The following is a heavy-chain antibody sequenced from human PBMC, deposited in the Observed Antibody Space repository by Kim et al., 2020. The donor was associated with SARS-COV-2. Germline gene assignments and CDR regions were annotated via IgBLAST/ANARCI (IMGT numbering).Heavy chain of an antibody. Sequence: GSLRLSCAASGFTFSSYAMSWVRQAPGKGLEWVSVISGSAGSTYHADSVKGRFTISRDNSKNTLYLQMNGLRAEDTAIYYCAKGGSGWHTPYNYGLDVWGQGTTVTVSS. V-gene: IGHV3-23*01. CDR1: GFTFSSYA. D-gene: IGHD6-19*01. CDR2: ISGSAGST. J-gene: IGHJ6*02. CDR3: AKGGSGWHTPYNYGLDV.